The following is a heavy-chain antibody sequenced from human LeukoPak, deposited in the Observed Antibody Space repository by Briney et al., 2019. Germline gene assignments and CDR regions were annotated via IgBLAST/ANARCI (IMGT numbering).Heavy chain of an antibody. J-gene: IGHJ1*01. CDR2: IKQDGSKK. CDR3: ATYSSLNRREFQY. V-gene: IGHV3-7*01. D-gene: IGHD3-22*01. Sequence: GGSLRLSCTASGFTFSTYWMHWVRQAPGKGLEWVATIKQDGSKKYYVDSVKGRFTISRDNAKNSLYLQMNSLRAEDTAVYYCATYSSLNRREFQYWGQGTLLTVSS. CDR1: GFTFSTYW.